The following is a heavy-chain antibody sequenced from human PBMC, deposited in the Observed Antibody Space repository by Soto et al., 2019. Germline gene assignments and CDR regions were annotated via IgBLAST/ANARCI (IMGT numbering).Heavy chain of an antibody. CDR2: IYYSGST. Sequence: SETLSLTCSVSGGSIRSYYWSWIRQPPGKGLEWIGYIYYSGSTNYNPSLKSRVTISVDTSKNQFSLKLSSVTAADTAVYYCARRWGDYFDYWGQGTLVTVS. V-gene: IGHV4-59*08. D-gene: IGHD3-16*01. CDR3: ARRWGDYFDY. CDR1: GGSIRSYY. J-gene: IGHJ4*02.